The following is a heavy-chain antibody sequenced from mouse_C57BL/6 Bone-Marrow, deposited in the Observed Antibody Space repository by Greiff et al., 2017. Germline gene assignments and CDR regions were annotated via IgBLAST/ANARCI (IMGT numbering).Heavy chain of an antibody. Sequence: VQLQQSGAELVRPGASVTLSCKASGYTFTDYEMHWVKQTPAHGLEWIGAIDPETGGTAYNQKFKGKAILTADKSSSTAYMELRSLTSEDSAVYYWTRDGYYVKFADWGQGTLVTVSA. D-gene: IGHD2-3*01. CDR1: GYTFTDYE. CDR3: TRDGYYVKFAD. V-gene: IGHV1-15*01. J-gene: IGHJ3*01. CDR2: IDPETGGT.